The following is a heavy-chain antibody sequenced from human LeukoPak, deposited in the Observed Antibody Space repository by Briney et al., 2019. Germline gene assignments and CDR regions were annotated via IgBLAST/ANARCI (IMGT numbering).Heavy chain of an antibody. V-gene: IGHV3-30*18. CDR3: AKDRLWFGESLGGMDV. Sequence: PGGSLGLSCAASGFTFSSYGMHWVRQAPGKGLEWVAVISYDGSNKYYADSVKRRFTISRDNSKNTLYLQMNSLRAEDTAVYYCAKDRLWFGESLGGMDVWGQGTTVTVSS. J-gene: IGHJ6*02. CDR2: ISYDGSNK. CDR1: GFTFSSYG. D-gene: IGHD3-10*01.